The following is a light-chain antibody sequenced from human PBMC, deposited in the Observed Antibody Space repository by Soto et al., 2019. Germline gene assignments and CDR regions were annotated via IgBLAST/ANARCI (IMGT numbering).Light chain of an antibody. CDR1: QSVSSSY. V-gene: IGKV3-20*01. J-gene: IGKJ5*01. Sequence: EIVLTQSPGTLSLSPGERATLSCRARQSVSSSYLAWYQQKPGQAPRLLRYGASSRATGIPDRFSGSGSGTDLTITISRLEPEDFAVYYCQQYVSSPTFGQGTRLEI. CDR2: GAS. CDR3: QQYVSSPT.